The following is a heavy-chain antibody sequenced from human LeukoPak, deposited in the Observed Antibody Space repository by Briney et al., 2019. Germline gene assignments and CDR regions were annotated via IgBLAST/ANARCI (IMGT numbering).Heavy chain of an antibody. CDR1: GVPLSTYY. CDR2: IYTSGNT. Sequence: SETLSLTCAVSGVPLSTYYWSWIRQPAGKGLEWIGRIYTSGNTNSNPSFKSRVTMSVDTSNNLFSLKLTSVTAADTAVYYCARVMGYCSGGNCYSHFDPWGQGTLVTVSS. V-gene: IGHV4-4*07. J-gene: IGHJ5*02. D-gene: IGHD2-15*01. CDR3: ARVMGYCSGGNCYSHFDP.